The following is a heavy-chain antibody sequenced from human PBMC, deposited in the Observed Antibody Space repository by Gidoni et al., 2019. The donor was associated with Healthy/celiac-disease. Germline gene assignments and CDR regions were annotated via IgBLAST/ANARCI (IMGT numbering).Heavy chain of an antibody. Sequence: EVQLVQSGAEGKKPGEALKSPCKGSGYSCTSYWIGWVRQMPGKGREWMGIIYPGDSGTSYSPSFQGQVTISADKSISSAYLQWSSLKASDTAMYYCARRSALAVAEWGQGTLVTVSS. CDR2: IYPGDSGT. J-gene: IGHJ4*02. D-gene: IGHD6-19*01. V-gene: IGHV5-51*01. CDR1: GYSCTSYW. CDR3: ARRSALAVAE.